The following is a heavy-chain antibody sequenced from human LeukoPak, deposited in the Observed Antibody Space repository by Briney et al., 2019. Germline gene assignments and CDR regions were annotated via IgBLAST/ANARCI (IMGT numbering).Heavy chain of an antibody. D-gene: IGHD3-3*01. CDR3: ARRTWGGPHYFDY. V-gene: IGHV4-39*01. CDR1: GGSISTTSYY. Sequence: SETLSLTCAVSGGSISTTSYYWGWIRQPPGKGLEWIGNIYYSGSTFYNPSFKSRVTISVDTSKNQFSLKVNSMTAADTAVYFCARRTWGGPHYFDYWGQGTLVTVSS. CDR2: IYYSGST. J-gene: IGHJ4*02.